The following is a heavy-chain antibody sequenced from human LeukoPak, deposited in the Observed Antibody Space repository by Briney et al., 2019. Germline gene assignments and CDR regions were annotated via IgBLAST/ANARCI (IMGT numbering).Heavy chain of an antibody. D-gene: IGHD2-21*02. V-gene: IGHV5-51*01. Sequence: GESLKISCKGSGYSFSNFWIGWVRQMPGKGLERMGIMYPGDPSVRYSPSFQGQVTISADTPSNTAYLQWSSLKASDTAMYYCARYCGGDCRGGYFDYWGQGTLVTVSS. J-gene: IGHJ4*02. CDR2: MYPGDPSV. CDR3: ARYCGGDCRGGYFDY. CDR1: GYSFSNFW.